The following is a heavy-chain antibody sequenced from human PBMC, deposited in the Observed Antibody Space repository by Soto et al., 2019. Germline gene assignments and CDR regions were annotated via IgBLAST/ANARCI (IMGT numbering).Heavy chain of an antibody. CDR1: GDTFIKYD. D-gene: IGHD6-25*01. CDR2: MNPSNGNA. V-gene: IGHV1-8*01. Sequence: ASVKVSCKASGDTFIKYDINWVRQATGQGLEWMGWMNPSNGNAGYAQNFRGRVTMTSNTSITTAYMELSGLRYEDTAVYYCARRKERSGPNYFDVWGQGTLVTVSS. CDR3: ARRKERSGPNYFDV. J-gene: IGHJ4*02.